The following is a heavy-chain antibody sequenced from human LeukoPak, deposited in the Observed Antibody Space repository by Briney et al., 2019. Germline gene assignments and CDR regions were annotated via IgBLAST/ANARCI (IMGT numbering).Heavy chain of an antibody. CDR1: GGSFSGYY. CDR3: ARVNPYYDILTGYYNGGLNYFDY. Sequence: SETLSLTCAVYGGSFSGYYWSWIRQPPGKGLEWIGYIYYSGSTYYNPSLKSRVTISVDTSKNQFSLKLSSVTAADTAVYYCARVNPYYDILTGYYNGGLNYFDYWGQGTLVTVSS. V-gene: IGHV4-30-4*08. J-gene: IGHJ4*02. CDR2: IYYSGST. D-gene: IGHD3-9*01.